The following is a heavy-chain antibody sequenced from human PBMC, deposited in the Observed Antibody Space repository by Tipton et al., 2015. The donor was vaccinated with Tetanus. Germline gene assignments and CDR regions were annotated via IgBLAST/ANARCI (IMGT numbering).Heavy chain of an antibody. CDR3: AREADCSGGSCFSGDLDN. D-gene: IGHD2-15*01. Sequence: SLRLSCAASGFIFSSYGIHWVRQAPGKGLERVAVSWYDGTDKYYADSVKGRLTTSRDNSKNTLYLQMNSLRAEDTAVYYCAREADCSGGSCFSGDLDNWGQGTQVTVSS. CDR1: GFIFSSYG. J-gene: IGHJ4*02. V-gene: IGHV3-33*01. CDR2: SWYDGTDK.